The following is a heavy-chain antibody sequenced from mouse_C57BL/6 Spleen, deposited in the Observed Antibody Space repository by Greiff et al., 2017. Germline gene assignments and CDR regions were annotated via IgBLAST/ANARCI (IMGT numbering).Heavy chain of an antibody. CDR1: GYTFTSYW. D-gene: IGHD3-3*01. J-gene: IGHJ2*01. CDR3: EIGTLDY. V-gene: IGHV1-74*01. CDR2: IHPSDSDT. Sequence: VQLQQPGAELVKPGASVKVSCKASGYTFTSYWMHWVKQRPGQGLEWIGRIHPSDSDTNYNQKFKGKATLTVDKSSCPAFLQLSSPASEDSAVDYCEIGTLDYWGQGTTLTVSS.